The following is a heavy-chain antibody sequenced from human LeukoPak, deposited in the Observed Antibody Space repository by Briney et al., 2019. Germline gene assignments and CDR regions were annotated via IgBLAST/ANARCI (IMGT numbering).Heavy chain of an antibody. V-gene: IGHV4-39*07. CDR2: IYYSGST. D-gene: IGHD3-10*01. CDR1: GGSISSSSYY. CDR3: ARAPTEWFGEPHFDY. J-gene: IGHJ4*02. Sequence: SETLSLTCTVSGGSISSSSYYWGWIRQPPGKGLEWIGSIYYSGSTYYNPSLKSRVTISVDTSKNQFSLKLSSVTAADTAVYYCARAPTEWFGEPHFDYWGQGTLVTVSS.